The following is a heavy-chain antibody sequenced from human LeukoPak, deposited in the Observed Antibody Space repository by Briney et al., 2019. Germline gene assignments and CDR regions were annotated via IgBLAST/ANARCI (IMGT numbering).Heavy chain of an antibody. CDR1: GYTFTSYA. J-gene: IGHJ4*02. V-gene: IGHV1-3*01. D-gene: IGHD5-12*01. CDR2: INAGNGNT. CDR3: ARTESSVATIMGLDY. Sequence: ASVKVSCKASGYTFTSYAMHWVRQAPGQRLEWMGWINAGNGNTKYSQKFQGRVTITRDTSASTAYMELSSLRSEDTAVYYCARTESSVATIMGLDYWGQGTLVTVSS.